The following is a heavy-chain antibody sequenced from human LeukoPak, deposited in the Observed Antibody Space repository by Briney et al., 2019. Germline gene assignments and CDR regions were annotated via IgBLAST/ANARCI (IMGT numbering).Heavy chain of an antibody. V-gene: IGHV3-15*01. CDR1: GFTFSNAW. CDR2: IKSKTDGGTT. J-gene: IGHJ4*02. Sequence: GGSLRLSCAASGFTFSNAWMSWDGQAPGKGLEWVGRIKSKTDGGTTDYAAPVKGRFTISRDDSKNTLYRQMNSLKTEDTAVYYCVRWCGYSYGYCFDYWGQGTLVTVSS. D-gene: IGHD5-18*01. CDR3: VRWCGYSYGYCFDY.